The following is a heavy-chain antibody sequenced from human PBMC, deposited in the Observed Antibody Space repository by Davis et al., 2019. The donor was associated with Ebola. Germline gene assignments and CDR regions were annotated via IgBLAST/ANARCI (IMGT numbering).Heavy chain of an antibody. V-gene: IGHV3-30*02. CDR3: AKQEDSGWYGIDAC. CDR1: GFIFSSYG. Sequence: GESLKISCVASGFIFSSYGMYWVRQAPGKGLEWVAFIRYDGSDKYYGDSVKGRFTISRDNSKNTLYLQINSLRPDDTALYYCAKQEDSGWYGIDACWGQGTLVTVSS. D-gene: IGHD6-19*01. CDR2: IRYDGSDK. J-gene: IGHJ4*02.